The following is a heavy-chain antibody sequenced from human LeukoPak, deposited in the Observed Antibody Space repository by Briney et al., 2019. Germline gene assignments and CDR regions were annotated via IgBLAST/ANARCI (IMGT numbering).Heavy chain of an antibody. CDR2: IKQDGSVT. Sequence: GGSLRLSCAASGFTFSDFWMTWVRQAPGKGLEWVANIKQDGSVTNHVESVRGRFTISRDNPKNSLHLQMNSLGVEDTAVYYCARDPASGNNPYWGQGTLVTVSS. CDR1: GFTFSDFW. V-gene: IGHV3-7*01. J-gene: IGHJ4*02. D-gene: IGHD1/OR15-1a*01. CDR3: ARDPASGNNPY.